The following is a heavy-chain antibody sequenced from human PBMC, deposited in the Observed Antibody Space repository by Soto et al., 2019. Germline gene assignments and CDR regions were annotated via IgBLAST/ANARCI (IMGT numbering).Heavy chain of an antibody. CDR2: IYYSGNT. D-gene: IGHD5-12*01. V-gene: IGHV4-59*01. CDR1: GASISSYY. Sequence: QVQLQESGPGLVKPSETLSLTCTVSGASISSYYWSWIRQPPGKGLEWIGYIYYSGNTNYNPSLNSRVTISLDTSKSQFSLRLSSVTAADTAVYYSAIDSSYDRAVGDPFDIWGQGKMVTVSS. CDR3: AIDSSYDRAVGDPFDI. J-gene: IGHJ3*02.